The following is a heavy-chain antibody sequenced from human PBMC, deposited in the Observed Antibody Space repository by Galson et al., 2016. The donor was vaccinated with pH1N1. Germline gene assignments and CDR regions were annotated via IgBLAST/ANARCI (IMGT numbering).Heavy chain of an antibody. CDR2: ITKRPEGYTT. V-gene: IGHV3-72*01. CDR3: TRENHHKIDY. CDR1: GFTLGDFY. Sequence: SLRLSCAASGFTLGDFYVDWVRQAPGKGLEWVGRITKRPEGYTTQDAASVKGRFIISREDSKDLLYLQMNSLKTEDTAVYYCTRENHHKIDYWGQGTLVTVSS. J-gene: IGHJ4*02.